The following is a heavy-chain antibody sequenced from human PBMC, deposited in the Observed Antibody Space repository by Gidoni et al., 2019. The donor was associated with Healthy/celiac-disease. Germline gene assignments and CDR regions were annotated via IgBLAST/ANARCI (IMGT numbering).Heavy chain of an antibody. CDR1: GFTFSRYE. J-gene: IGHJ3*02. Sequence: EVQLVESGGGLVQPGGSLRLSCAASGFTFSRYEMNWVRQAPGKGLEWVSYISSSGSTIYYADSVKGRFTISRDNAKNSLYLQMNSLRAEDTAVYYCARDPFHYYDSTNDAFDIWGQGTMVTVSS. V-gene: IGHV3-48*03. CDR2: ISSSGSTI. CDR3: ARDPFHYYDSTNDAFDI. D-gene: IGHD3-22*01.